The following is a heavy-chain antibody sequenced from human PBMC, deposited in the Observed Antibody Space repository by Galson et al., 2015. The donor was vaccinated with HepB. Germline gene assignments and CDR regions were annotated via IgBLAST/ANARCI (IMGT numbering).Heavy chain of an antibody. CDR2: ISSSGSTI. CDR1: GFTFSDYY. CDR3: ASFSNFIITDAFDI. Sequence: SLRLSCAASGFTFSDYYMSWIRQAPGKGLEWVSYISSSGSTIYYADSVKGRFTISRDNAKNSLYLQMNSLRAEDTAVYYCASFSNFIITDAFDIWGQGTMVTVSS. V-gene: IGHV3-11*01. J-gene: IGHJ3*02. D-gene: IGHD4-11*01.